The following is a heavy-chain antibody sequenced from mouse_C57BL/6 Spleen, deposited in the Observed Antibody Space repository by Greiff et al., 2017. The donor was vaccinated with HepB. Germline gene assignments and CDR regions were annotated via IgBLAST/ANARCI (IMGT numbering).Heavy chain of an antibody. Sequence: QVQLQQPGAELVMPGASVKLSCKASGYTFTSSWMHWVKQRPGQGLEWIGEIDPSDSYTNYNQKFKGKSTLTVDKSSSTAYMHLSSLTSEDSAVYYCARRDYGAWFAYWGQGTLVTVSA. CDR2: IDPSDSYT. V-gene: IGHV1-69*01. CDR3: ARRDYGAWFAY. D-gene: IGHD1-1*01. J-gene: IGHJ3*01. CDR1: GYTFTSSW.